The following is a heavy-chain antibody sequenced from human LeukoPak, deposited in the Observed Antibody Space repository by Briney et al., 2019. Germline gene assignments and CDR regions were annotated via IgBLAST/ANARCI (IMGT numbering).Heavy chain of an antibody. CDR2: IYYSGST. Sequence: SETLSLTCAVSGGSISSSSYYWAWIRQPPGKGPEWIGTIYYSGSTYHSPSLKSRVAMSVDTSRNQFSLKLSSVDAADTAVYYCAKAGVRYFDSSGLYAFDFWGQGTTVTVSS. D-gene: IGHD3-22*01. CDR3: AKAGVRYFDSSGLYAFDF. CDR1: GGSISSSSYY. J-gene: IGHJ3*01. V-gene: IGHV4-39*01.